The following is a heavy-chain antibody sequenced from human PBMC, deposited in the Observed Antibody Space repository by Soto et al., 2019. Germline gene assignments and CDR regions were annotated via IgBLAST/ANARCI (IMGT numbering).Heavy chain of an antibody. D-gene: IGHD5-12*01. CDR2: FDPEDGET. V-gene: IGHV1-24*01. Sequence: ASVKVSCKVSGYTLTELSMHWVRQAPGKGLEWMGGFDPEDGETIYAQKFQGRVTMTEDTSTDTAYMELSSLRSEDTAVYYCARGFYDRENYYYYMDVWGKGTTVTVSS. J-gene: IGHJ6*03. CDR1: GYTLTELS. CDR3: ARGFYDRENYYYYMDV.